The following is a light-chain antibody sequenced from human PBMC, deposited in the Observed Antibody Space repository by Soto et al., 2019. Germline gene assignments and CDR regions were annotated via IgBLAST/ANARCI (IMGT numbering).Light chain of an antibody. CDR3: GTWDSIRGAGV. Sequence: QSVLTQPPSVSAAPGQKVTISCSGSSSNIGNNYVSWYQQLPGTTPKLLIYDNNKRPSGIPDRFSGSKSGTSATLGITGLQTGDEADYYCGTWDSIRGAGVFGGGTKLTVL. CDR2: DNN. J-gene: IGLJ2*01. CDR1: SSNIGNNY. V-gene: IGLV1-51*01.